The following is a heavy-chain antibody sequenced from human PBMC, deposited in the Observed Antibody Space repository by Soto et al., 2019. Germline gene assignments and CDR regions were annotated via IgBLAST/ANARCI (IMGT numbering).Heavy chain of an antibody. D-gene: IGHD1-26*01. CDR1: GFTFSTYG. V-gene: IGHV3-33*01. CDR3: ARGRYSKSLGLYIDV. J-gene: IGHJ4*02. Sequence: QVQLVESGGGVVQPGKALRLSCAASGFTFSTYGMHWVRQAPGKGLEWVARIWQDGRNDYYGDSVKGRFSVSRDNSKNTLSLQMSGLRAEDTALYYCARGRYSKSLGLYIDVWGQGTLVTVSS. CDR2: IWQDGRND.